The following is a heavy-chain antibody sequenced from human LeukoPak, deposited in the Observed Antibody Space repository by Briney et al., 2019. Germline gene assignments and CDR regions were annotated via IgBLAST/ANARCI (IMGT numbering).Heavy chain of an antibody. V-gene: IGHV4-59*01. CDR3: ARWGHFETSGFFVVEY. J-gene: IGHJ4*02. CDR1: DGSISIYY. D-gene: IGHD6-19*01. CDR2: VHYSGST. Sequence: PSETLSLTCSISDGSISIYYWNWIRQSPGKGLEWIGHVHYSGSTHYNSALQSRVSISIDTSKSHFTLKLRSVTAADAAVCYCARWGHFETSGFFVVEYWGQGALVTVTS.